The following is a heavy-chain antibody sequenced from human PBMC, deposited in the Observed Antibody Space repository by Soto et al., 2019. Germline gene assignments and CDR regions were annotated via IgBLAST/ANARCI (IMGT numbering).Heavy chain of an antibody. D-gene: IGHD3-10*01. J-gene: IGHJ4*02. CDR2: IYWDDSK. Sequence: QITLKESGPTLVKPTQTLTLTCTFPWFSLSTSGVGVGWIRQPPGKALEWLAVIYWDDSKTYSPSLKSRLTITKDTSRDQVVLTMTNMDPVDTATYYCAHKGSGSRAIDYWGQGALVTVSS. CDR3: AHKGSGSRAIDY. V-gene: IGHV2-5*02. CDR1: WFSLSTSGVG.